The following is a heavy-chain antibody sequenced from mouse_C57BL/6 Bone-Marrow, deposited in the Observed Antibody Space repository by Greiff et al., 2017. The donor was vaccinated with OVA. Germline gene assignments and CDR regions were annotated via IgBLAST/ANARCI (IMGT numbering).Heavy chain of an antibody. CDR2: ISSRGSYT. Sequence: EVQLVESGGDLVKPGGSLKLSCAASGFTFSSYGMSWVRQTPDKRLEWVATISSRGSYTYYPDSVKGRFTISRDNAKNTLYLQMSSLKSEDTAMYYCARHGYDYCDYWGQGTTLTVSS. CDR1: GFTFSSYG. J-gene: IGHJ2*01. V-gene: IGHV5-6*01. D-gene: IGHD2-3*01. CDR3: ARHGYDYCDY.